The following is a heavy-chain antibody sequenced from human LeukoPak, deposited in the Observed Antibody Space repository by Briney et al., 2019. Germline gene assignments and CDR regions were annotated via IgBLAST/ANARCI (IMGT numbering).Heavy chain of an antibody. Sequence: SETLSLTCTVSGGSISSGGYYWSWIRRHPGKGLEWIGYIYYSGSTYYNPSLKSRVTISVDTSKNQFSLKLSSVTAADTAVYYCARDIPMVRGVIMRGSGIDVWGQGTTVTVSS. V-gene: IGHV4-31*03. CDR1: GGSISSGGYY. CDR2: IYYSGST. D-gene: IGHD3-10*01. J-gene: IGHJ6*02. CDR3: ARDIPMVRGVIMRGSGIDV.